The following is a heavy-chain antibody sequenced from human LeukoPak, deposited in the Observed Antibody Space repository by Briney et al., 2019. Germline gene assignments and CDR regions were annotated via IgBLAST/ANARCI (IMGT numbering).Heavy chain of an antibody. Sequence: GGSLRLSCAASGFTFSSYSMNWVRQAPGKGLEWVSSISSSSSYIYYADSVKGRFTISRDNAKNSLYLQMNSLRAEDAAVYYCARVGGYSGYDLMVSVDYWGQGTLVTVSS. D-gene: IGHD5-12*01. J-gene: IGHJ4*02. CDR1: GFTFSSYS. CDR2: ISSSSSYI. CDR3: ARVGGYSGYDLMVSVDY. V-gene: IGHV3-21*01.